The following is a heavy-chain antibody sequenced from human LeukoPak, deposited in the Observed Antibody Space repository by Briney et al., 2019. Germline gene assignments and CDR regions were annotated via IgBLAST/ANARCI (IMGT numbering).Heavy chain of an antibody. CDR2: VHSDGRST. CDR1: GFTYSNYW. CDR3: ARGGTYSFDY. J-gene: IGHJ4*02. Sequence: GGSLRLSCAASGFTYSNYWMHWVRQAPGKGLVWVSRVHSDGRSTTYADSVKGRFTISRDNAKNTLYLQMNSLRVEDTAVYYCARGGTYSFDYWGQGTLVTVSS. V-gene: IGHV3-74*01. D-gene: IGHD1-26*01.